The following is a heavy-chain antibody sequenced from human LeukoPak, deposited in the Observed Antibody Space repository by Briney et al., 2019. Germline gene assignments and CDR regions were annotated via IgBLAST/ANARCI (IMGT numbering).Heavy chain of an antibody. V-gene: IGHV3-48*04. CDR3: ARDRYSGYDYSVDY. Sequence: GGSLRLSCAASGFTFSSYSMNWVRQAPGKGLEWVSGISWNSGSIGYADSVKGRFTISRDNAKNSLYLQMNSLRAEDTAVYYCARDRYSGYDYSVDYWGQGTLVTVSS. CDR2: ISWNSGSI. CDR1: GFTFSSYS. D-gene: IGHD5-12*01. J-gene: IGHJ4*02.